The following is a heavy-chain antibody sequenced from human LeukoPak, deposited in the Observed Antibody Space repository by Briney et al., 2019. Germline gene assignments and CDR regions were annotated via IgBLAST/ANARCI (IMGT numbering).Heavy chain of an antibody. D-gene: IGHD2-2*01. CDR1: GFTFRSYA. V-gene: IGHV3-30*04. Sequence: GGSLGLSCAASGFTFRSYAISWVRQAPGKGLEWVAVISNDGSNKYYADSVKGRFTISRDNSKNTLYLQMNSLRADDTAVYYCARDRAFPSYQGFDYWGQGTLVTVSS. J-gene: IGHJ4*02. CDR2: ISNDGSNK. CDR3: ARDRAFPSYQGFDY.